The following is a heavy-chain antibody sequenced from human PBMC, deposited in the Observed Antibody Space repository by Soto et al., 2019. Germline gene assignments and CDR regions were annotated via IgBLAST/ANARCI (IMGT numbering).Heavy chain of an antibody. Sequence: EVQLLESGGGLVQPGGSLRLSCVGSGFTFINYAMNWVRQTPGKGLEWVSGISGGGDRTFDADSVKGRFTISRDNSKNTANLQMNSLRAEDTAVYYCARKVLGSTSRPDWWYFDLWGRGTLVTVSS. CDR1: GFTFINYA. V-gene: IGHV3-23*01. CDR2: ISGGGDRT. CDR3: ARKVLGSTSRPDWWYFDL. J-gene: IGHJ2*01. D-gene: IGHD2-2*01.